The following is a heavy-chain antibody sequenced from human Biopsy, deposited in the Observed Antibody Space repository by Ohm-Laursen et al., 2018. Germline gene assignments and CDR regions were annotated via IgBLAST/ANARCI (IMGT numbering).Heavy chain of an antibody. CDR2: FAPENGKT. V-gene: IGHV1-24*01. J-gene: IGHJ4*02. CDR1: GYTLNELS. CDR3: ARDRWPHVTLLGLVVFDF. Sequence: ASVKVSCKVSGYTLNELSMHWVRQVPGKGLEWMGGFAPENGKTVYAQNFQARVSLTEDTSTDTAYMDLRSLRSDDTAVYYCARDRWPHVTLLGLVVFDFWGQGTLVIVSS. D-gene: IGHD3-3*01.